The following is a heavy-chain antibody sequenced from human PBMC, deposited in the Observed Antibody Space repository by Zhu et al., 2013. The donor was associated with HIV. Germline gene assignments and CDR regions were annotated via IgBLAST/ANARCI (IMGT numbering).Heavy chain of an antibody. Sequence: QVQLVQSGAEVKKPGSSVKVSCKASGGTFSNYGFSWVRQAPGQGLEWMGRIIPMFGPANYAQELQGRVTITADESTSTAYMELSSLRSEDTAVYYCASRESQYYDILTGYHWDLWGRGTLVTVSS. CDR1: GGTFSNYG. CDR3: ASRESQYYDILTGYHWDL. CDR2: IIPMFGPA. J-gene: IGHJ2*01. D-gene: IGHD3-9*01. V-gene: IGHV1-69*18.